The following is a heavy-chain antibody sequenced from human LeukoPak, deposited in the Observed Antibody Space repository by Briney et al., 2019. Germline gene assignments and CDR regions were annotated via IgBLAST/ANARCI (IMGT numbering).Heavy chain of an antibody. D-gene: IGHD2/OR15-2a*01. CDR2: IASDGSST. J-gene: IGHJ4*02. V-gene: IGHV3-74*01. Sequence: GGSLRLPCAASGFTFSSYWMNWVRQAPGKGLVWVSRIASDGSSTTYADSVKGRFSISRDNAKNTLYLQMNSLRVEDTAVYYCARGRPHGNNYWGQGTLVTVSS. CDR3: ARGRPHGNNY. CDR1: GFTFSSYW.